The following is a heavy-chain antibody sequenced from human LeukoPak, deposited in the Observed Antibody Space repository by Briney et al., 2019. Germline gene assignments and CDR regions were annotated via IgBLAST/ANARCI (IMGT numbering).Heavy chain of an antibody. CDR1: GGTFSSYA. V-gene: IGHV1-69*01. CDR2: IIPIFGTA. D-gene: IGHD2-2*01. CDR3: ASADIVVVPAATGGGSYYYGMDV. Sequence: SVKVSCKASGGTFSSYAISWVRQPPGQGLEWMGGIIPIFGTANYAQKFQGRVTITADESTSTAYMELSSLRSEDTAVYYCASADIVVVPAATGGGSYYYGMDVWGQGTTVTVSS. J-gene: IGHJ6*02.